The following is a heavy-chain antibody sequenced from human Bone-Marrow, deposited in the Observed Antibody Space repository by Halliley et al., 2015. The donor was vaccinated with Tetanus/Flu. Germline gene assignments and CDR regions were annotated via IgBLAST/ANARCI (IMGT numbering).Heavy chain of an antibody. V-gene: IGHV5-51*01. J-gene: IGHJ4*02. CDR3: VRVRFCPGGNCYSREFDY. CDR2: MFPGDSDI. Sequence: MFPGDSDIRYSPSSQGQVTISTDNSRSTAYLQWSSLKASDTAMYYCVRVRFCPGGNCYSREFDYWGQGTLVTVSS. D-gene: IGHD2-21*02.